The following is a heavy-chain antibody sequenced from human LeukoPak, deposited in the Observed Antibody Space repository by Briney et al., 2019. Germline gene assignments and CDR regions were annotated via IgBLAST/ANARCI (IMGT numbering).Heavy chain of an antibody. J-gene: IGHJ6*03. CDR2: IIPIFGTA. V-gene: IGHV1-69*05. CDR3: ARGPMVRGVIIIGYYYYYMDV. D-gene: IGHD3-10*01. Sequence: GASVKVSCKASGGTFSSYAISRVRQAPGQGLEWMGGIIPIFGTANYAQKFQGRVTITTDESTSTAYMELSSLRSEDTAVYYCARGPMVRGVIIIGYYYYYMDVWGKGTTVTVSS. CDR1: GGTFSSYA.